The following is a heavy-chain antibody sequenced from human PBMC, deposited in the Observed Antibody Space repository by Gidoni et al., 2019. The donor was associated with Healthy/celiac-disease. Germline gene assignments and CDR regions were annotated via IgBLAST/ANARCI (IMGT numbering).Heavy chain of an antibody. V-gene: IGHV3-64D*06. Sequence: EVQLVESGGGLVQPGGSLRLSCSASGFTFSSYAMHWVRQAPGKGLEYGAAISSNGGSTYYADSVKGRFTISRDNSKNTLYLQMSSLRAEDTAVYYCVKGSGDYSYWYFDLWGRGTLVTVSS. CDR2: ISSNGGST. CDR3: VKGSGDYSYWYFDL. D-gene: IGHD4-17*01. J-gene: IGHJ2*01. CDR1: GFTFSSYA.